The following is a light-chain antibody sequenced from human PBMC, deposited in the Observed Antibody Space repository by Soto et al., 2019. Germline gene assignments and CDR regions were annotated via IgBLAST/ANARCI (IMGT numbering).Light chain of an antibody. CDR2: EVS. CDR1: SSDVGGCKF. Sequence: QSVLTQPPSASGSPGQSVTISCTGTSSDVGGCKFVSWYQQYPGKAPKLIIYEVSKRTSGVPDRFSGFKSGNTASLTGSGLQAEDEADYYCSSCAGSNNPYVFGTGTKLTVL. J-gene: IGLJ1*01. V-gene: IGLV2-8*01. CDR3: SSCAGSNNPYV.